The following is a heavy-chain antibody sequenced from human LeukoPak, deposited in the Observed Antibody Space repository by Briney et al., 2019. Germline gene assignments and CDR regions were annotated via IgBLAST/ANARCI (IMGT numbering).Heavy chain of an antibody. D-gene: IGHD4-17*01. V-gene: IGHV1-2*02. CDR2: INPNSGGT. Sequence: ASVKVSCKASGYTFTGYYMHWVRQAPGQGLEWTGWINPNSGGTNYAQKFQGRVTMTRDTSISTAYMELSRLRSDDTAVYYCARGKVTTRYYYGMDVWGQGTTVTVSS. CDR1: GYTFTGYY. J-gene: IGHJ6*02. CDR3: ARGKVTTRYYYGMDV.